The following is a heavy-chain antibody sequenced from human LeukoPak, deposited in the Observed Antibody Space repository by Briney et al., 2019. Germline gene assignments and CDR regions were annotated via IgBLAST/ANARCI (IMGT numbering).Heavy chain of an antibody. CDR1: GFTFSTYS. Sequence: GGSLRLSCAASGFTFSTYSMNWVRQAPGKGLEWVAVISYDGSNKYYADSVKGRFTISRDNSKNTLYLQMNSLRAEDTAVYYCARDSGGIAVAGPFDYWGQGTLVTVSS. D-gene: IGHD6-19*01. CDR3: ARDSGGIAVAGPFDY. CDR2: ISYDGSNK. J-gene: IGHJ4*02. V-gene: IGHV3-30*03.